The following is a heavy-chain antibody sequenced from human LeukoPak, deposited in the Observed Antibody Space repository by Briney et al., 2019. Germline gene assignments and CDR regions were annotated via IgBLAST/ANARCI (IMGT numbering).Heavy chain of an antibody. CDR1: GFTFSDYG. CDR2: IWHDGSNK. Sequence: TGGSLRLSCAASGFTFSDYGLHWVRQAPGKGLEWVALIWHDGSNKYYADSVMGRFTISRDNSKNTLYLQMNSLSAEDTAIYYCAKDGGSYTEFYYYYMDVWGKGTTVTVSS. CDR3: AKDGGSYTEFYYYYMDV. D-gene: IGHD3-16*01. V-gene: IGHV3-33*06. J-gene: IGHJ6*03.